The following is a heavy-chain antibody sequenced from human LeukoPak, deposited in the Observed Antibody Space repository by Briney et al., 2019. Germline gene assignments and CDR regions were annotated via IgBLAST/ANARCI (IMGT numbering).Heavy chain of an antibody. V-gene: IGHV4-31*03. J-gene: IGHJ5*02. CDR2: IYYSGST. CDR1: GGSISSGGYY. CDR3: AREVADYDSSGYYSSGDWFDP. D-gene: IGHD3-22*01. Sequence: SETLSLTCTVPGGSISSGGYYWSWIRQHPGKGLEWIGYIYYSGSTYYNPSLKSRVTISVDTSKNQFSLKLSSVTAADTAVYYCAREVADYDSSGYYSSGDWFDPWGQGTLVTVSS.